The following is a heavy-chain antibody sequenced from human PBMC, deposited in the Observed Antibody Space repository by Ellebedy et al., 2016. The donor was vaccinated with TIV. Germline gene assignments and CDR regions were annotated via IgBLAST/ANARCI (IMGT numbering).Heavy chain of an antibody. Sequence: GESLKISXAASGFTLTNYAMHWIRQAPGKGLEWMAVISYDGSKQYYADSVKHRFTMSRDNSKNTLYLEMNSLRTEDTTVYYCARGEGGVWHKHWGQGTLVTVSS. J-gene: IGHJ1*01. CDR1: GFTLTNYA. V-gene: IGHV3-30-3*01. CDR2: ISYDGSKQ. CDR3: ARGEGGVWHKH. D-gene: IGHD3-16*01.